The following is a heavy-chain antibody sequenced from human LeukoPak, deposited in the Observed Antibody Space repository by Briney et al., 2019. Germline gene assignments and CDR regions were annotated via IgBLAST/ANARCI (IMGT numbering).Heavy chain of an antibody. CDR2: IRSKANSYAT. CDR1: GFTFSGSA. V-gene: IGHV3-73*01. J-gene: IGHJ4*02. Sequence: GGSLRLSCAASGFTFSGSAIHWVRQASGKGLEWVGRIRSKANSYATAYAASVKGRFTISRDDSKNTAYLQMNSLKTEDTAVYYCTPSLYDILTGSDYWEQGTLLTVSS. CDR3: TPSLYDILTGSDY. D-gene: IGHD3-9*01.